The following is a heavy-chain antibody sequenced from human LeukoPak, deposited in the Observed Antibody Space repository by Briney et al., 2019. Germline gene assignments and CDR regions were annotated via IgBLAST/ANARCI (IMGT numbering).Heavy chain of an antibody. CDR3: AREGIVGSTRDY. V-gene: IGHV3-53*01. CDR1: GFTVSSNY. D-gene: IGHD1-26*01. CDR2: IYSGSST. Sequence: GGSLRLSCAASGFTVSSNYMSWVRQAPGKGLEWVSIIYSGSSTYYADSVKGRFTISRDNSKNTLYLQMNSLRAEDTAVYYCAREGIVGSTRDYWGQGTLVTVSS. J-gene: IGHJ4*02.